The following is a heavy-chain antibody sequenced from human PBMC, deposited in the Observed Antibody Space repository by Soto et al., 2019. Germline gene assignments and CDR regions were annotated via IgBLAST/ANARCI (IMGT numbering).Heavy chain of an antibody. CDR3: ATSNWFDP. J-gene: IGHJ5*02. CDR1: GGSISSRGYY. CDR2: IYYSRST. Sequence: QLQLQESGPGLVKPSETLSLTCTVSGGSISSRGYYWGWIRQPPGKGLEWIGTIYYSRSTYYNPTRNSRVTKSATTSKNQFSLKLSVVYAADTAVYYCATSNWFDPWGQGTLVTVSS. V-gene: IGHV4-39*01.